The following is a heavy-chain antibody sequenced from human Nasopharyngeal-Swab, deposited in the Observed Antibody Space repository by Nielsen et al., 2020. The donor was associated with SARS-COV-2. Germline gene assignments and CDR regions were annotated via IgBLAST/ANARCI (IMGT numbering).Heavy chain of an antibody. J-gene: IGHJ4*02. Sequence: GGSLRLSCKASGYSFSSYWIGWVRQMPGKGLEWMGIIYPGDSDTRYSPSFQGQVTISADKSISTAYLQWSSLKASDTAMYYCARHGVRGAGGWFYYFDYWGQGTLVTVSS. CDR3: ARHGVRGAGGWFYYFDY. V-gene: IGHV5-51*01. CDR2: IYPGDSDT. CDR1: GYSFSSYW. D-gene: IGHD6-19*01.